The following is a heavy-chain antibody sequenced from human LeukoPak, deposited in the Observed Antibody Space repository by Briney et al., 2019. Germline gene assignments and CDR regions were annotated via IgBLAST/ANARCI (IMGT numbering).Heavy chain of an antibody. J-gene: IGHJ4*02. Sequence: PGGSLRLTCAACGFTFSSYAMSWVRQAPGKGLEWVSAISGSGGSTYYADSAKGRFTISRGNSKNTLYLQMNSLRAEDTAVYYCAKDRLLMATALLDYWGQGTLVTVST. CDR3: AKDRLLMATALLDY. V-gene: IGHV3-23*01. CDR2: ISGSGGST. D-gene: IGHD5-24*01. CDR1: GFTFSSYA.